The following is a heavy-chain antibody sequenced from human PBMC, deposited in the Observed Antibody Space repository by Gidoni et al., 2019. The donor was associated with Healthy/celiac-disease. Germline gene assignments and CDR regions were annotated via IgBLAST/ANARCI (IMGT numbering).Heavy chain of an antibody. J-gene: IGHJ6*03. Sequence: QVQLVESGGGLVKPGGSLRLSCAASGFTFSAYYMSWIRQAPGKGLEWVSYISSSGSTIYYADSVKGRFTISRDNAKNSLYLQMNSLRAEDTAVYYCRGFVVVVPPDPYISELADGYYYMDVWGKGTTVTVSS. V-gene: IGHV3-11*01. CDR2: ISSSGSTI. CDR1: GFTFSAYY. D-gene: IGHD2-2*01. CDR3: RGFVVVVPPDPYISELADGYYYMDV.